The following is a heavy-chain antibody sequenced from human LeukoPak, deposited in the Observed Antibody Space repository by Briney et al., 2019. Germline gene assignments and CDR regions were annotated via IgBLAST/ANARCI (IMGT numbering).Heavy chain of an antibody. CDR3: ARVVAGTGDAGY. CDR2: ISSSSSYI. J-gene: IGHJ4*02. CDR1: GFTFSSYS. Sequence: GGSLRLSCAASGFTFSSYSMNWVRQAPGKGLEWASSISSSSSYIYYADSVKGRFTISRDNAKNSLYLQMNSLRAEDTAVYYCARVVAGTGDAGYWGQGTLVTVSS. V-gene: IGHV3-21*01. D-gene: IGHD6-19*01.